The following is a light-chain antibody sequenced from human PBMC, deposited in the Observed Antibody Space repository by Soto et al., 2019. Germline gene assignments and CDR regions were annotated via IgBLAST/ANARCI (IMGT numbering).Light chain of an antibody. J-gene: IGLJ1*01. Sequence: QSALTQPASVSGSPGLSITISCTGTSSDVGGYNSVSWYQQHPGKAPKLLIHEVSDRLSGVSSRFSGSKSGNTASLTISGLQAEDEADYYCSSYTSSDTLVFGTGTKLTVL. CDR2: EVS. V-gene: IGLV2-14*01. CDR3: SSYTSSDTLV. CDR1: SSDVGGYNS.